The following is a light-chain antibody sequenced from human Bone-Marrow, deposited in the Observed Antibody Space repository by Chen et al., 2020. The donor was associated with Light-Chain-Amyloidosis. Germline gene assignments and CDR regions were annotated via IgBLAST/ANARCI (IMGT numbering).Light chain of an antibody. J-gene: IGLJ2*01. CDR2: RDT. CDR3: QSADSSGTYEVI. Sequence: SYELTQPPSVSVSPGQTARITCLGEDLPTKYAHWNQKKPGQAPVLVINRDTERPSGISERFSDTSSGTTATLTISGVQAEDEADYHCQSADSSGTYEVIFGGGTKLTVL. V-gene: IGLV3-25*03. CDR1: DLPTKY.